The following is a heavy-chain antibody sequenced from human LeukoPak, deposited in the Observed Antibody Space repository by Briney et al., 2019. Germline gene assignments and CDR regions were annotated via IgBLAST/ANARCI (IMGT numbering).Heavy chain of an antibody. V-gene: IGHV1-24*01. CDR1: GYTISGLS. Sequence: GASVKVPCKVSGYTISGLSIHWVRQAPGKGLEWVGGFDPEQNESIYAQKFQGRVSMTEDVSTDTAYVELSSLTSEDTAIYYCTTYTDLEVGFDVWGQGTTVTVSS. CDR3: TTYTDLEVGFDV. J-gene: IGHJ6*02. CDR2: FDPEQNES. D-gene: IGHD3-3*01.